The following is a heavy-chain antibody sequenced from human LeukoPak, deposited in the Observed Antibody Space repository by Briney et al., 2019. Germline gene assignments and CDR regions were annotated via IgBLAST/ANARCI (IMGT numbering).Heavy chain of an antibody. D-gene: IGHD4-11*01. CDR1: GGSFSGYY. CDR2: INHSGST. CDR3: ARGGGPLQSFDY. Sequence: SETLSLTCAVYGGSFSGYYWSWIRQPPGKGLEWIGEINHSGSTNYNPSLKSRVTISVDTSKNQFSLKLSSVTAADTAVYYCARGGGPLQSFDYWGQGTLVTVSS. J-gene: IGHJ4*02. V-gene: IGHV4-34*01.